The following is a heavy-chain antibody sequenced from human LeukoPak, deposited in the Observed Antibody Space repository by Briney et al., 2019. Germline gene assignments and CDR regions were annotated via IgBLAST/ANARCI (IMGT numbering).Heavy chain of an antibody. D-gene: IGHD6-6*01. Sequence: ASVKVSCKASGYTFTSYGISWVRQAPGQGLEWMGWISAYNGNTNYAQKLQGRVTMTTDTSTSTAYMELRSLRSEDTAVYYCARGLAARRPRNWFDPWGQGTLVTVSS. CDR3: ARGLAARRPRNWFDP. V-gene: IGHV1-18*01. CDR2: ISAYNGNT. J-gene: IGHJ5*02. CDR1: GYTFTSYG.